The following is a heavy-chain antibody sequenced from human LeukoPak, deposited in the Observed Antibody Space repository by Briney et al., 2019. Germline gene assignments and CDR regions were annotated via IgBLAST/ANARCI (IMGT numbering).Heavy chain of an antibody. CDR2: IIPVFGTA. J-gene: IGHJ2*01. CDR3: ARAPRMHYSSTDWYFDL. V-gene: IGHV1-69*05. D-gene: IGHD2-15*01. Sequence: SVKVSCKASGGTFSSYAISWVRQAPGQGLEWMGGIIPVFGTANYAQKFQGRVTITTDESTSTAYMELSSLRSEDTAVYYCARAPRMHYSSTDWYFDLWGRGTLVTVSS. CDR1: GGTFSSYA.